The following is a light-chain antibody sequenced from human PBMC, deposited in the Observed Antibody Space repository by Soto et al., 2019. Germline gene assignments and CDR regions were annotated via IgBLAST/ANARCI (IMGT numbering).Light chain of an antibody. CDR2: KAS. V-gene: IGKV1-5*03. CDR1: QTISSW. CDR3: QHYNIYWS. J-gene: IGKJ1*01. Sequence: DIQMTQSPSTLSGSVGDRATIHCRASQTISSWLAWYQRTPGKAPKLLIYKASTSKSGVPSRLSGSGSGTEFTLTIRSLQPDDSATYYCQHYNIYWSFGQGTKVDI.